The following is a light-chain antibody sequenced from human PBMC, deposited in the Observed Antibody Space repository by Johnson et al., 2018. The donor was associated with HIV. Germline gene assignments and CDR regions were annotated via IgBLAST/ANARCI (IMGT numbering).Light chain of an antibody. CDR2: ENN. Sequence: QSVLTQPPSVSAAPGQKVTISCSGSSSNIGKNYVSWYQQLPGTAPKVLIYENNKRPSGIPDRFSGPKSGASATLGITGLQTGDEADYYCGTWDSSLSAYVFGTGTKVTVL. J-gene: IGLJ1*01. V-gene: IGLV1-51*02. CDR1: SSNIGKNY. CDR3: GTWDSSLSAYV.